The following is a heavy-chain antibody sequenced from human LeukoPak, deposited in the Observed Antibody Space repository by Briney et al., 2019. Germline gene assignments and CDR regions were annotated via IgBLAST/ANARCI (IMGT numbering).Heavy chain of an antibody. D-gene: IGHD6-19*01. CDR2: INHSGST. J-gene: IGHJ4*02. CDR3: ARGREAVAGTQGGIDY. Sequence: SETLSLTCAVYGGSFSGYYWSWIRQPPGKELEWIGEINHSGSTNYNPSLKSRVTISVDTSKNQFSLKLSSVTAADTAVYYCARGREAVAGTQGGIDYGGQGTLVTVSS. CDR1: GGSFSGYY. V-gene: IGHV4-34*01.